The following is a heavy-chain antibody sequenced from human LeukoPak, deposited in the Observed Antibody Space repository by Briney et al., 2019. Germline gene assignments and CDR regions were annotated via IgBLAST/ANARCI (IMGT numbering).Heavy chain of an antibody. CDR2: IYSGGYT. Sequence: GGSLRLSCAASGFTVSSTYMSWVRQAPGRGLEWVSVIYSGGYTYYADSVKGRFTISRDNSKNTLYLQMNSLRAEDTAVYYCAKDSKWELPYYFDYWGQGTLVTVSS. D-gene: IGHD1-26*01. J-gene: IGHJ4*02. CDR3: AKDSKWELPYYFDY. CDR1: GFTVSSTY. V-gene: IGHV3-66*02.